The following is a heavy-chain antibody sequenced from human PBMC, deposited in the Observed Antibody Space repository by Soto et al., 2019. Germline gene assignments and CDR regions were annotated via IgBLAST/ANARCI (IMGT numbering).Heavy chain of an antibody. CDR1: GCSISSYY. V-gene: IGHV4-59*01. CDR3: ARGITGTTGDFDY. D-gene: IGHD1-20*01. J-gene: IGHJ4*02. CDR2: IYYSGST. Sequence: SETLSLTCTVSGCSISSYYWSWIRQPPGKGLEWIGYIYYSGSTNYNPSLKSRVTISVDTSKNRFSLKLSSVTAADTAVYYCARGITGTTGDFDYWGQGTLVTVSS.